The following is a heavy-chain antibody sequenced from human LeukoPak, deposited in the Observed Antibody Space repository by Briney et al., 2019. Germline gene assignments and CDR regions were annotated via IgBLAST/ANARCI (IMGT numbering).Heavy chain of an antibody. Sequence: PGGSLRLSCAASGFSFSDYAMIWVRQAPGKGLEWVSGIRGSATKTYYSDSVKGRFTISRDNSQSTVYLEMNSLRADDTAVYYCAKDTKTEYGTSYLNWFDPWGQGTLVTVSS. V-gene: IGHV3-23*01. CDR3: AKDTKTEYGTSYLNWFDP. CDR1: GFSFSDYA. D-gene: IGHD6-6*01. J-gene: IGHJ5*02. CDR2: IRGSATKT.